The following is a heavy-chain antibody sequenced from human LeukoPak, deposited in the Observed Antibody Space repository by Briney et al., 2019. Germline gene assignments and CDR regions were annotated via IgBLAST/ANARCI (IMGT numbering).Heavy chain of an antibody. CDR3: TRDTGYYGDYRGGAFDI. Sequence: GGSLRLSCTASGFTFGDYAMSWVRQAPGKGLEWVGFIRSKAYGGTTEYAASVKGRFTISRDDSKSIAYLQMNSLKTEDTAVYYCTRDTGYYGDYRGGAFDIWGQGTMATVSS. V-gene: IGHV3-49*04. CDR2: IRSKAYGGTT. D-gene: IGHD4-17*01. CDR1: GFTFGDYA. J-gene: IGHJ3*02.